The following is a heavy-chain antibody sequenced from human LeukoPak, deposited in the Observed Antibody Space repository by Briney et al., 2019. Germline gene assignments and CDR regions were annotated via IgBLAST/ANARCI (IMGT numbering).Heavy chain of an antibody. CDR2: IYYSGST. D-gene: IGHD3-22*01. V-gene: IGHV4-39*01. J-gene: IGHJ3*02. CDR3: ARGGYYDSSGYHWAFDI. Sequence: SETLSLTCTVSGGSISSSSYYWGWIRQPPGKGLEWIGSIYYSGSTYYNPSLKSRVTISVDTSKNQFSLKLSSVTAADTAVYYCARGGYYDSSGYHWAFDIWGQGTMVTVS. CDR1: GGSISSSSYY.